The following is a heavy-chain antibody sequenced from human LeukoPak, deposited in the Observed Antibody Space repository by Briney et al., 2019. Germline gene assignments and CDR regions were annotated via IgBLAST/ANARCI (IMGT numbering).Heavy chain of an antibody. J-gene: IGHJ1*01. CDR1: GDSISSSSYY. D-gene: IGHD1-26*01. V-gene: IGHV4-39*01. CDR2: IYYSGTT. CDR3: ARGSRWELLRRYFQR. Sequence: PSETLSLTCTVSGDSISSSSYYWGWIRQPPGKGLEWIGSIYYSGTTFYNPSLKSRVTISIDTSNNQFSLKLSSVTAADTAVYYCARGSRWELLRRYFQRWGQGTLVTVSS.